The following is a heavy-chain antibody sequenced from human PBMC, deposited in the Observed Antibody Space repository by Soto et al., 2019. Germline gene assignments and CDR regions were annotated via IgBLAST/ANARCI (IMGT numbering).Heavy chain of an antibody. V-gene: IGHV1-8*01. J-gene: IGHJ5*02. Sequence: QVQLVQSGAEVKKPGASVTVSCKASGHTFTSYDIHWVRQATGQGLEWMGWMNPNNGNTGYAQKFQGRVTMTRDTSISTAYMEVSGLRYEDSAVYYCARAEGRSVDRVSWGQGTLVTVSS. D-gene: IGHD3-3*01. CDR3: ARAEGRSVDRVS. CDR2: MNPNNGNT. CDR1: GHTFTSYD.